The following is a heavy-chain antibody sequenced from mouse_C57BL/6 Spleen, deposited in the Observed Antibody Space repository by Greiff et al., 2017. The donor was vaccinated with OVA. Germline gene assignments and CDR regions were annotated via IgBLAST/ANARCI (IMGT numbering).Heavy chain of an antibody. CDR2: IYPGDGDT. V-gene: IGHV1-80*01. D-gene: IGHD1-1*01. CDR3: ARGDYYGSSYYFDD. CDR1: GYAFSSYW. J-gene: IGHJ2*01. Sequence: VQLQQSGAELVKPGASVKISCKASGYAFSSYWMNWVKLRTGKGLEWIGQIYPGDGDTNYNGKVKCKATLPADNSSSTSYMQRSSLTSEDSAVYFCARGDYYGSSYYFDDWGQGTTLSVPS.